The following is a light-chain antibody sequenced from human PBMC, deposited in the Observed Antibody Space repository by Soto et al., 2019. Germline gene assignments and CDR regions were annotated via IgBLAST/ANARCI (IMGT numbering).Light chain of an antibody. V-gene: IGLV2-23*01. CDR1: SSDTVNHNL. Sequence: QSALTQPASVSGSPGQSITISCTGTSSDTVNHNLVSWYQHHPGKAPKLIIYEDTKWPSGVSNRFSGSRSGHTASLTVSGLQDEDEAAYYSGSNAGVVFGGGTKLTVL. J-gene: IGLJ3*02. CDR3: GSNAGVV. CDR2: EDT.